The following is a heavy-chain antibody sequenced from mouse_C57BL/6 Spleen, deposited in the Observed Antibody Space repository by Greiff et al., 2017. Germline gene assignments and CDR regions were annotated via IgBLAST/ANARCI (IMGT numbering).Heavy chain of an antibody. CDR1: GYTFTSYW. V-gene: IGHV1-69*01. J-gene: IGHJ4*01. Sequence: QVHVKQPGAELVMPGASVKLSCKASGYTFTSYWMHWVKQRPGQGLEWIGEIDPSDSYTNYNQKFKGKSTLTVDKSSSTAYMQLSSLTSEDSAVYYCARGGDYDDYAMDYWGQGTSVTVSS. D-gene: IGHD2-4*01. CDR2: IDPSDSYT. CDR3: ARGGDYDDYAMDY.